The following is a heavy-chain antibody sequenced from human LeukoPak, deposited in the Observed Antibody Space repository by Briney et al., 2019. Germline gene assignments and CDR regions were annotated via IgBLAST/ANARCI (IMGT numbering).Heavy chain of an antibody. CDR1: GFTFSSYA. CDR3: AKDLDYTTYGYYFDY. J-gene: IGHJ4*02. CDR2: ISHDRSNN. V-gene: IGHV3-30-3*02. D-gene: IGHD4-11*01. Sequence: PGGSLRLSCVVSGFTFSSYAMHWARQAPGKGLEWVAVISHDRSNNCHADSVKGRFTIFRDNSRNTLYLQMNSLRADDTAVYYCAKDLDYTTYGYYFDYRGQGTLVTVSS.